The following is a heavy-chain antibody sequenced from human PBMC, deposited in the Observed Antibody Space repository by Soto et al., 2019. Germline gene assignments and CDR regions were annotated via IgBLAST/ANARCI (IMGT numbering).Heavy chain of an antibody. Sequence: QVQLVESGGGVVQPGRSLRLSCATSGFTFSTYGMHWVRQAPGKGLEWVEVISSDGSNKYQADSVKGRFTISRDNSKNTLYLQMNSLRAEDTAVYYCAKAKYSGSSYFDYWGQGTLVTVSS. J-gene: IGHJ4*02. D-gene: IGHD1-26*01. CDR2: ISSDGSNK. CDR1: GFTFSTYG. V-gene: IGHV3-30*18. CDR3: AKAKYSGSSYFDY.